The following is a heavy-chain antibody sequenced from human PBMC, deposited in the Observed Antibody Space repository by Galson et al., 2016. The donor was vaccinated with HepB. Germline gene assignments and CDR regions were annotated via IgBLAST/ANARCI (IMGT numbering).Heavy chain of an antibody. Sequence: SVKVSCKASGYTFTSYYMHWVRQAPGQGLEWMGIINPSGGSTSYTQKFQDRVTITSDTSTSTVSMELSSLRSEDTAVYYCARDYGDEEEHNFDIWGQGTMVTVSS. CDR1: GYTFTSYY. D-gene: IGHD4-17*01. CDR3: ARDYGDEEEHNFDI. CDR2: INPSGGST. V-gene: IGHV1-46*01. J-gene: IGHJ3*02.